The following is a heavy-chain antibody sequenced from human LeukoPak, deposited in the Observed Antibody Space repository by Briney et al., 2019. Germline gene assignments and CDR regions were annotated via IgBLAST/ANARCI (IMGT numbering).Heavy chain of an antibody. CDR2: ISYDGSNK. D-gene: IGHD5-24*01. CDR3: ARERRWLQSNWFDA. J-gene: IGHJ5*02. Sequence: PGRPLGLSCAASGFTFSSYAMPWVRQAPGKGLEWGAVISYDGSNKYYADSVKGRFTISRDNSKNTPYLQMNGLRAEDTAEYYCARERRWLQSNWFDAWGQGTLVTVSS. V-gene: IGHV3-30*04. CDR1: GFTFSSYA.